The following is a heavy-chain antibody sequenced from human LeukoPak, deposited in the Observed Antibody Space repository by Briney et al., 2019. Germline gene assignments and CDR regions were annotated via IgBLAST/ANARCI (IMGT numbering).Heavy chain of an antibody. CDR2: ISNSGGRA. V-gene: IGHV3-23*01. J-gene: IGHJ4*02. CDR1: GFTFASYA. Sequence: GGSLRLSCAASGFTFASYAMSWVRQAPGKGLEWVSTISNSGGRAYYADSVKGRFTISRDNSQQTLYLQMNSLRAEDTALYYCAKGHIDSSGGYNYFDYWGQGTLVTVSS. D-gene: IGHD6-19*01. CDR3: AKGHIDSSGGYNYFDY.